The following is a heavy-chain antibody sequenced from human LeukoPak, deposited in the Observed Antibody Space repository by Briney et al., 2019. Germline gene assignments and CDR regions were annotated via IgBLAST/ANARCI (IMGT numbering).Heavy chain of an antibody. CDR3: ARDLEYCSSTSCPFDY. D-gene: IGHD2-2*01. J-gene: IGHJ4*02. V-gene: IGHV4-34*01. Sequence: PSETLSLNCAVYGGSFSGYYWSWIRQPPGKGLEWIGEINPSVSTNYNPSLKSRVTISVDTSKNQFTLKLNSVTAADTAVYYCARDLEYCSSTSCPFDYWGQGTLVTVSS. CDR2: INPSVST. CDR1: GGSFSGYY.